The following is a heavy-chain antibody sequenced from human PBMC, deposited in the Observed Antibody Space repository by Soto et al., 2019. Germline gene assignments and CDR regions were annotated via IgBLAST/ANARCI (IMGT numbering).Heavy chain of an antibody. D-gene: IGHD5-12*01. J-gene: IGHJ5*02. Sequence: QVQLVQSGAEVKKPGASVKVSCKASGITFSTYAIHWVRQAPGQRLEWMGWINAGNGNTRYSQKFQGRVTLTRDTSASTAYMDMSSLRSEATAIDYGARAIRGYVTWGQGTLVTVSS. V-gene: IGHV1-3*01. CDR2: INAGNGNT. CDR3: ARAIRGYVT. CDR1: GITFSTYA.